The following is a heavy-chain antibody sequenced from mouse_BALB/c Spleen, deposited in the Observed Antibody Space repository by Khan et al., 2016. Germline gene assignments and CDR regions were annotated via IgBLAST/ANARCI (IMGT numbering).Heavy chain of an antibody. Sequence: QVRLQQSGAELAKPGASVKMSCKASGYTFTDYWMHWVKQRPGQGLEWIGYINPNTGYTEYNQKFQDKATLTADKSSSTAYMQLSSLTSEDSAVYYCARWSYYYGSSYGWFAYWGQGTLVTVSA. V-gene: IGHV1-7*01. D-gene: IGHD1-1*01. CDR1: GYTFTDYW. CDR2: INPNTGYT. CDR3: ARWSYYYGSSYGWFAY. J-gene: IGHJ3*01.